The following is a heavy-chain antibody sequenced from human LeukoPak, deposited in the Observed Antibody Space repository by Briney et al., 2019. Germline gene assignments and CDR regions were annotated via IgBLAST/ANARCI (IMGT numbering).Heavy chain of an antibody. CDR1: GFPFSSYS. CDR3: AKDNWNAASGAFAH. D-gene: IGHD1-20*01. J-gene: IGHJ5*02. V-gene: IGHV3-21*01. CDR2: ITKGSDFQ. Sequence: GGSLRLSCLGAGFPFSSYSMNWVRQAPGKGLEWISSITKGSDFQYYANSVRGRFTISRDNAKNSLYLQMDSLGAEDTAVYFCAKDNWNAASGAFAHWGQGILVTVSS.